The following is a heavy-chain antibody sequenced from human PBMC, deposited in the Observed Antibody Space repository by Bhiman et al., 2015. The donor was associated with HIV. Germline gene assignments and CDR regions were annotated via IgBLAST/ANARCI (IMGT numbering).Heavy chain of an antibody. V-gene: IGHV3-21*01. D-gene: IGHD6-6*01. CDR3: ARGSSSSLSAERFDP. J-gene: IGHJ5*02. CDR2: ISSSSYYI. Sequence: EVRLVESGGGLVKPGGSLRLSCAASGFTFSSHSMNWVRQAPGKGLEWVSSISSSSYYIYYADSVKGRFTISRDNAKNSLYLQMNSLRAEDTAVYYCARGSSSSLSAERFDPWGQGTLVTVS. CDR1: GFTFSSHS.